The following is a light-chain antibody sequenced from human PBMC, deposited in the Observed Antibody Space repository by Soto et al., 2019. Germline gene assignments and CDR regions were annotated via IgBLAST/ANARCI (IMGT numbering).Light chain of an antibody. CDR3: QQYDSYSGT. V-gene: IGKV3-15*01. J-gene: IGKJ1*01. CDR2: GAS. CDR1: QSVSTN. Sequence: EMVMTQSPATLSVSPGERATLSCRASQSVSTNLAWYQQKPGQAPRLLIYGASTRATGFPARFSGSGSGTEFTLTISGLQADDFATYYCQQYDSYSGTFGQGTKVDIK.